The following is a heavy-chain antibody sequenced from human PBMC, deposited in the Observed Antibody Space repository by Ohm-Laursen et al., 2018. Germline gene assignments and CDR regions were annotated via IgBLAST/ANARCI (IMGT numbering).Heavy chain of an antibody. D-gene: IGHD3-22*01. J-gene: IGHJ4*02. Sequence: SSLRLSCAASGFTFSNYGMHWVRQAPGKGLEWVAVISYDGSKKYYVDSVKGRFTISRDNSKNTLYLQMDSLIPEDTAVYYCSRDRGTLIVGYWGQGTLVTVSS. CDR1: GFTFSNYG. CDR2: ISYDGSKK. CDR3: SRDRGTLIVGY. V-gene: IGHV3-30*03.